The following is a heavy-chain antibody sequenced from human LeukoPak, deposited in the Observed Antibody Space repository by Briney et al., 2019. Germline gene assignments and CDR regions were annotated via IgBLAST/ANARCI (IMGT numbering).Heavy chain of an antibody. CDR2: IIPIFGTA. J-gene: IGHJ4*02. Sequence: ASVKVSCKASGGTFSSYAISWVRQAPGQGLEWMGGIIPIFGTASYAQKFQGRVTITTDESTSTAYMELSSLRSEDTAVYYCAITYYYDSRGDDYWGQGTLVTVSS. D-gene: IGHD3-22*01. CDR3: AITYYYDSRGDDY. CDR1: GGTFSSYA. V-gene: IGHV1-69*05.